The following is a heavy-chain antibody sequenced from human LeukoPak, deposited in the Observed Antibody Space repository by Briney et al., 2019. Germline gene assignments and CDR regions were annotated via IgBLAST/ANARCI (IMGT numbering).Heavy chain of an antibody. CDR2: INWNGGSI. CDR1: GFIFDDYG. Sequence: PGGSLRLSCAASGFIFDDYGMSWVRQAPGKGLEWVSDINWNGGSINYADSVKGRFTISRDNAKNTLYLQMNSLRAEDTAVYYCARDSAYCGTSCYNWFDPWGQGTLVTVSS. D-gene: IGHD2-2*01. J-gene: IGHJ5*02. CDR3: ARDSAYCGTSCYNWFDP. V-gene: IGHV3-20*04.